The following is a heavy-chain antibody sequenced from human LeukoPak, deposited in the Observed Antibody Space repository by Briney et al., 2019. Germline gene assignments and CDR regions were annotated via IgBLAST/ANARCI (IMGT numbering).Heavy chain of an antibody. CDR1: GFTFSSYG. V-gene: IGHV3-33*01. D-gene: IGHD6-13*01. Sequence: GGSLRLSCAASGFTFSSYGMHWVRQALGKGLEWVAVIWYDGSNKYYADSVKGRFTISRDNSKNTLYLQMNSLRAEDTAVYYCARDSWQQLAPPDYWGQGTLVTVSS. CDR3: ARDSWQQLAPPDY. J-gene: IGHJ4*02. CDR2: IWYDGSNK.